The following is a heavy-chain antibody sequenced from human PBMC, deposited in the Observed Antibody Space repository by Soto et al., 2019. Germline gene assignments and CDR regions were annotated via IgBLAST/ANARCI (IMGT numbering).Heavy chain of an antibody. CDR1: GVSSIDTRYN. J-gene: IGHJ4*01. V-gene: IGHV4-39*01. CDR3: ARQGSY. Sequence: SWALSVTCNVSGVSSIDTRYNWGWIRQPPGNGLEWIGTIYFNGNTFYNPSLKSRLTIAVDTSKNQISLRLTSVTAADTAVYYCARQGSYWGHGTLVTSPQ. CDR2: IYFNGNT.